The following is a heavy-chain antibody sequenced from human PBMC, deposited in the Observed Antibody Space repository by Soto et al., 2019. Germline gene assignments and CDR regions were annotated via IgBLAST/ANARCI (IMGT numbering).Heavy chain of an antibody. CDR2: INAGNGNT. CDR1: GYTFTSYA. V-gene: IGHV1-3*01. Sequence: ASVKVSCKASGYTFTSYAMHWVRQAPGQRLEWMGWINAGNGNTKYSQKFQGRVTITRDTSASTAYMELSSLRSEDTAVYYCASDRITIFGVVTFDYWGQGTLVTVSS. D-gene: IGHD3-3*01. J-gene: IGHJ4*02. CDR3: ASDRITIFGVVTFDY.